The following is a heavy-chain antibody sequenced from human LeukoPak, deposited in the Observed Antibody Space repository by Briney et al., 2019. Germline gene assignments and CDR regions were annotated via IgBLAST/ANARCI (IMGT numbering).Heavy chain of an antibody. CDR2: IYYSGST. Sequence: SETLSLTCTVSGGPISGSNYYWGWIRQPPGKGLEWIGSIYYSGSTYYNPSLKSRITISVDTSKNQFSLKLSSVTAADTAVYYCARVPTVTFFDYWGQGTLVTVSS. V-gene: IGHV4-39*07. D-gene: IGHD4-17*01. CDR3: ARVPTVTFFDY. J-gene: IGHJ4*02. CDR1: GGPISGSNYY.